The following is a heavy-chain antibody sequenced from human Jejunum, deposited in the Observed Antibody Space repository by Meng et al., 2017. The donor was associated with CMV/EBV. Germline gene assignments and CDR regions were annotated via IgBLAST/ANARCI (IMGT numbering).Heavy chain of an antibody. V-gene: IGHV3-72*01. CDR1: HH. CDR3: TRDLFTGFYDTTAYYSFDY. D-gene: IGHD3-22*01. CDR2: IKNKANSYIT. Sequence: HHMDWVRQAPGKGLEWVGRIKNKANSYITEYAASVKGRFTISRDDSQSIAYLHMNSLKTEDTAVYYCTRDLFTGFYDTTAYYSFDYWGQGTLVTVSS. J-gene: IGHJ4*02.